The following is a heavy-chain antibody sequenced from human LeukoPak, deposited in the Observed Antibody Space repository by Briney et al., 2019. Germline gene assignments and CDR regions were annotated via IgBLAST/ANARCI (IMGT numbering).Heavy chain of an antibody. CDR1: GGSFSGYY. CDR2: INHSGST. V-gene: IGHV4-34*01. D-gene: IGHD3-3*01. CDR3: ARGGPYYDFWSGYHYYFDY. Sequence: SETLSLTCAVYGGSFSGYYWSWIRQPPGKGLEWIGEINHSGSTNYNPSPKSRVTISVDTFKNQFSLKLSSVTAADTAVYYCARGGPYYDFWSGYHYYFDYWGQGTLVTVSS. J-gene: IGHJ4*02.